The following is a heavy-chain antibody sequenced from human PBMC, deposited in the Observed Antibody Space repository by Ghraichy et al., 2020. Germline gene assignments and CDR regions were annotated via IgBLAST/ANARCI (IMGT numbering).Heavy chain of an antibody. V-gene: IGHV4-34*01. Sequence: SETLSLTCAVYGGSFSGYYWSWIRQPPGKGLEWIGEINHSGSTNYNPSLKSRVTISVDTSKNQFSLKLSSVTAADTAVYYCARGRRDSSGWYYYYYGMDVWGQGTTVTVSS. J-gene: IGHJ6*02. D-gene: IGHD6-19*01. CDR1: GGSFSGYY. CDR2: INHSGST. CDR3: ARGRRDSSGWYYYYYGMDV.